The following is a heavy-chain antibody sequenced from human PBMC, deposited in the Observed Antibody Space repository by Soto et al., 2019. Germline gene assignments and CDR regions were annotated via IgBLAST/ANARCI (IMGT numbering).Heavy chain of an antibody. CDR2: INWNGGST. J-gene: IGHJ6*02. CDR3: ARVAGVCISTSCELYGMDV. Sequence: GGSLRLSCAASGFTFDDYGMSWVRQAPGKGLEWVSGINWNGGSTGYADSVKGRFTISRDNAKNSLYLQVNSLRVEDTAVYYCARVAGVCISTSCELYGMDVWGQGTTVTVSS. V-gene: IGHV3-20*04. CDR1: GFTFDDYG. D-gene: IGHD2-2*01.